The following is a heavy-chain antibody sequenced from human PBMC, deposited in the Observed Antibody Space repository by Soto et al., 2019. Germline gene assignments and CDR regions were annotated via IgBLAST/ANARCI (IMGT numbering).Heavy chain of an antibody. D-gene: IGHD1-26*01. Sequence: ASVKVSCKASGYTFTGYYMHWVRQAPGQGLEWMGWINPNSGGTNYAQKFQGWVTMTRDTSISTAYMELSSLRSEDTAVYYCAGGLFVAASASDYYYGMDVWGQGTTVTVSS. J-gene: IGHJ6*02. V-gene: IGHV1-2*04. CDR3: AGGLFVAASASDYYYGMDV. CDR1: GYTFTGYY. CDR2: INPNSGGT.